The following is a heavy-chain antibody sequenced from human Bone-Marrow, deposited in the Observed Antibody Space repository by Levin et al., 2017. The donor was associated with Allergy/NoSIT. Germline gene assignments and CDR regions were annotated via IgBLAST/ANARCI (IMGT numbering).Heavy chain of an antibody. CDR3: ARDQTLYSSPPDY. J-gene: IGHJ4*02. Sequence: PGGSLRLSCAASGFTFSSYSMNWVRQAPGKGLEWVSYISSGGGNIMYYADSVKGRFTISRDNAKNSLYLQMNSLRDEDTAVYYCARDQTLYSSPPDYWGQGTLVTVSS. CDR1: GFTFSSYS. CDR2: ISSGGGNIM. D-gene: IGHD6-13*01. V-gene: IGHV3-48*02.